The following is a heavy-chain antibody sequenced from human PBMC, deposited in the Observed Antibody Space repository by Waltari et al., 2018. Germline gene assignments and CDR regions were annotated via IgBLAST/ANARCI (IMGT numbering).Heavy chain of an antibody. D-gene: IGHD3-3*01. Sequence: QVQLQESGPGLVQPSETLSPTCTASGGSLSSYYWSWIRQPAGKGLEWIGRIYISGSTNYNPSLKSRVTMSLDTSKNHFSLTLSSVTAADTAVYYCARVFWTSASSGVSFLDPWGQGTLVTVSS. CDR1: GGSLSSYY. CDR3: ARVFWTSASSGVSFLDP. CDR2: IYISGST. J-gene: IGHJ5*02. V-gene: IGHV4-4*07.